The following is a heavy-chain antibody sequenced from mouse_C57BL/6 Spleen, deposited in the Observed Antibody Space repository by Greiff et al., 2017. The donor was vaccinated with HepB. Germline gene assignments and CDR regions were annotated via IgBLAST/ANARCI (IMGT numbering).Heavy chain of an antibody. CDR3: ARWGYEGYRFDY. V-gene: IGHV1-81*01. CDR2: IYPRSGNT. D-gene: IGHD2-3*01. J-gene: IGHJ2*01. Sequence: QVQLQQSGAELARPGASVKLSCKASGYTFTSYGISWVKQRTGQGLEWIGEIYPRSGNTYYNEKFKGKATLTADKSSSTAYMELRSLTSADAAVYFCARWGYEGYRFDYWGQGTTLTVSS. CDR1: GYTFTSYG.